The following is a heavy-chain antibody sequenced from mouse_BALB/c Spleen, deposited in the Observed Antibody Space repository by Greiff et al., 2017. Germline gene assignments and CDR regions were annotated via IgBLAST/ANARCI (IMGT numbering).Heavy chain of an antibody. CDR3: ARSYDY. D-gene: IGHD1-1*01. V-gene: IGHV1-7*01. CDR1: GYTFSCYW. CDR2: INPSTGYT. J-gene: IGHJ2*01. Sequence: GQLQQSGAELAKPGASLKMFCKASGYTFSCYWMHWVKQRPGQGLEWIGYINPSTGYTEYNQKFKDKATLTADKSSSTAYMQLSSLTSEDSAVYYCARSYDYWGQGTTLTVSS.